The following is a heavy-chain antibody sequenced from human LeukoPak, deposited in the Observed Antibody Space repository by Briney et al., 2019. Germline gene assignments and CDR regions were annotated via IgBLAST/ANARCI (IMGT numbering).Heavy chain of an antibody. CDR3: ARDFSDVRGNIFDS. V-gene: IGHV3-11*04. Sequence: GGSLRLSCEASGFTFSSYWMHWIRQAPGKGLQWLAYSSTSGSITYYADSVKGRFTISRDNAKNSVYLQMNSLRAEDTAVYYCARDFSDVRGNIFDSWGQGTLVTVSS. CDR2: SSTSGSIT. D-gene: IGHD3-10*02. J-gene: IGHJ4*02. CDR1: GFTFSSYW.